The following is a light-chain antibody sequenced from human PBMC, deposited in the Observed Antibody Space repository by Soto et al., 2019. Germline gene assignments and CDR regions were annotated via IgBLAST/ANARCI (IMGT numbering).Light chain of an antibody. CDR3: QTWVTGIAV. J-gene: IGLJ7*01. CDR1: SGHGSYA. V-gene: IGLV4-69*01. Sequence: QLVLTQSPSASASLGASVKLTCTLSSGHGSYAIAWHQQQPEKGPRYLMKINRDGSHTKGDGIPDRFSGSSSGAERYLTISSLQSEDEADYYCQTWVTGIAVFGGGTQLTVL. CDR2: INRDGSH.